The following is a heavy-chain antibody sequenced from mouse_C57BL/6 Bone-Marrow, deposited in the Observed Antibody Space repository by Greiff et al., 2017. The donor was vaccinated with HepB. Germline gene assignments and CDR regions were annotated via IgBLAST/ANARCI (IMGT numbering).Heavy chain of an antibody. CDR2: INPNNGGT. D-gene: IGHD1-1*01. V-gene: IGHV1-18*01. J-gene: IGHJ1*03. Sequence: VQLQQSGPELVKPGASVKIPCKASGYTFTDYNMDWVKQSHGKSLEWIGDINPNNGGTIYNQKFKGKATLTVDKSSSTAYMELRSLTSEYTAVDYCARRGPDYYGSSWYFDVWGTGTTVTVSS. CDR1: GYTFTDYN. CDR3: ARRGPDYYGSSWYFDV.